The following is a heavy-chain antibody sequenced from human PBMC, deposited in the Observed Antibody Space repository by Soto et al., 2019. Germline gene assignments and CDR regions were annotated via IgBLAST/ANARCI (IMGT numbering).Heavy chain of an antibody. Sequence: GGSLRLSCAASGFDFNSYEMDWVRQAPGKGLEWVANIKSGGNTKFYVDSVKGRFTISRDDAKNSLYLDMNSLGAEDTAVYYCVKEKSVMYSGYDAFDVWGQGTMVTVSS. CDR2: IKSGGNTK. CDR1: GFDFNSYE. D-gene: IGHD5-12*01. V-gene: IGHV3-48*03. J-gene: IGHJ3*01. CDR3: VKEKSVMYSGYDAFDV.